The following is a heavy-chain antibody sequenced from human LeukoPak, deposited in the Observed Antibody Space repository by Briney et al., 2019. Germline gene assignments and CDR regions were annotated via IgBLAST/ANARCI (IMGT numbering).Heavy chain of an antibody. D-gene: IGHD3-22*01. Sequence: GGSLRLSCSASGFTFSSYAMHWVRQAPGKGLEYVSAISSNGGSTYYADSVKGRFTISRDNSKNTLYLQMSSLRAEDTAVYYCVKETVDSSGYYNWFDPWGRGTLVTVSS. CDR1: GFTFSSYA. CDR2: ISSNGGST. V-gene: IGHV3-64D*06. CDR3: VKETVDSSGYYNWFDP. J-gene: IGHJ5*02.